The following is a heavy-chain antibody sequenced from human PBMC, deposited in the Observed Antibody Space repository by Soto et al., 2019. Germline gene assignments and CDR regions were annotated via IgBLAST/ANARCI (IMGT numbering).Heavy chain of an antibody. J-gene: IGHJ5*02. CDR1: GGSISSYY. Sequence: SETLSLTCTVSGGSISSYYWSWIRQPPGKGLEWIGYIYHSGSTNYNPSLKSRVTISVDRSKNQFSLKLSSVTAADTAVYYCARGRGYSYGLDPWGQGTLVTVSS. D-gene: IGHD5-18*01. CDR2: IYHSGST. CDR3: ARGRGYSYGLDP. V-gene: IGHV4-59*12.